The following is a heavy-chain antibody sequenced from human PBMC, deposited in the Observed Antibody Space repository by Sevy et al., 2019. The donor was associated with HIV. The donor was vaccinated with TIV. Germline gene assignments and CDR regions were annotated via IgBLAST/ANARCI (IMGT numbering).Heavy chain of an antibody. D-gene: IGHD4-4*01. Sequence: GGSLRLSCAASGFTFSSYGMHWVRQAPGKGLEWVAVIWYDGSNKYYADSVKGRFPISRDNSRNTLYLQMTSLRAEDTAVYYCARERTTVTTWYYFDYWGQGTLVTVSS. CDR3: ARERTTVTTWYYFDY. J-gene: IGHJ4*02. CDR1: GFTFSSYG. CDR2: IWYDGSNK. V-gene: IGHV3-33*01.